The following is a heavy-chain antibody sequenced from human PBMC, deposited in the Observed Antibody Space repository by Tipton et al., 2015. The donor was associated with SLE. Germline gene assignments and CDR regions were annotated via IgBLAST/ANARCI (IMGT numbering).Heavy chain of an antibody. D-gene: IGHD6-19*01. J-gene: IGHJ3*02. CDR3: ASGLGSGHVDI. V-gene: IGHV4-39*07. CDR1: GGSISRSSDY. CDR2: INYSGST. Sequence: TLSLTCTVSGGSISRSSDYWGWIRQPPGKGLEWIGSINYSGSTYYNPSLKSRVTISVDTSKNQFSLKLSSVTAADTAVYYCASGLGSGHVDIWGQGTMVTVSS.